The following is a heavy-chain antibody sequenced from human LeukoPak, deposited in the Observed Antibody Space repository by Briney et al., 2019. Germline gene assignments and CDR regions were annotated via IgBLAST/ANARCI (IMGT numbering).Heavy chain of an antibody. D-gene: IGHD3-10*01. J-gene: IGHJ3*02. Sequence: GGSLRLSCAASGFTFSSYAMHWVRQAPGKGLEWVAVISYDGSNKYYADSVKGRFTISRDDSENTLYLEMNSLRAEDTAVYYCAKGYFARGVRDAFDIWGQGTMVTVSS. CDR1: GFTFSSYA. CDR3: AKGYFARGVRDAFDI. V-gene: IGHV3-30*04. CDR2: ISYDGSNK.